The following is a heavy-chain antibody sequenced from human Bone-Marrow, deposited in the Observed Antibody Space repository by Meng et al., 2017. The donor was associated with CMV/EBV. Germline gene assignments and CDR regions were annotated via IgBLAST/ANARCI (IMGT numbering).Heavy chain of an antibody. Sequence: SDTLSHTCTVSGGPIRSSSYYWGWIRQPPGKGLEWIGSIYYSGSTYYNPSLKSRVTISVDTSKNQFSLKLSSVTAADTAVYYCARGPIQYYDLWSGSQSGMDVWGQGTTVTVSS. CDR3: ARGPIQYYDLWSGSQSGMDV. CDR2: IYYSGST. V-gene: IGHV4-39*01. D-gene: IGHD3-3*01. J-gene: IGHJ6*02. CDR1: GGPIRSSSYY.